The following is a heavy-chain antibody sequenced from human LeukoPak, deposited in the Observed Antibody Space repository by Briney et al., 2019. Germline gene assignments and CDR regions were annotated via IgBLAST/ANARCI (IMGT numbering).Heavy chain of an antibody. V-gene: IGHV3-11*01. CDR3: ARVITTSGATRDYYMDV. D-gene: IGHD3-22*01. CDR1: GFTFSDYY. CDR2: ISSSGSTI. J-gene: IGHJ6*03. Sequence: AGSLRLSCAASGFTFSDYYMSWIRQAPGKGLEWVSYISSSGSTIYYADSVKGRFTISRDNAKNSLYLQMNSLRAEDTAVYYCARVITTSGATRDYYMDVWGIGTTVTVSS.